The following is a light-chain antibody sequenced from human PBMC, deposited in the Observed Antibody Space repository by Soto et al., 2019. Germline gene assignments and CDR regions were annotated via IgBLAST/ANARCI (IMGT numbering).Light chain of an antibody. V-gene: IGKV3-20*01. J-gene: IGKJ2*01. CDR1: QSVSSSY. Sequence: EIVLTQSPGTLSLSPGERATLSCRASQSVSSSYLAWYQQKPGQAPRLLIYGASSRATGIPDRFSGSGSGTDVTLTISRLEPEDVAVYYCQQYGSSSYTFGQGTKLEIK. CDR2: GAS. CDR3: QQYGSSSYT.